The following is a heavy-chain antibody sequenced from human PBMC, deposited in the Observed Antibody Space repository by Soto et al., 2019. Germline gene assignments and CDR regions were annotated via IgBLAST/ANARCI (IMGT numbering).Heavy chain of an antibody. V-gene: IGHV3-33*01. Sequence: RLSCAASGFTFSSYGMHWVRQAPGKGLEWVAVIWYDGSNKYYADSVKGRFTISRDNSKNTLYLQMNSLRAEDTAVYYCARSRGVTMVRGTYLDYWGQGTLVTVSS. J-gene: IGHJ4*02. D-gene: IGHD3-10*01. CDR2: IWYDGSNK. CDR1: GFTFSSYG. CDR3: ARSRGVTMVRGTYLDY.